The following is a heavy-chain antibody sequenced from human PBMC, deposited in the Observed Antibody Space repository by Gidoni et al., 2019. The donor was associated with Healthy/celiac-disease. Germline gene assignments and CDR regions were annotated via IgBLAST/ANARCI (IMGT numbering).Heavy chain of an antibody. Sequence: EVQLVESGGGLVQPGGSLRLSCAASGFTFSSYWMHWVRQAPGKGLVWVSRINSDGSSTSYADSVKGRFTISRDNAKNTLYLQMNSLRAEDTAVYYCVPGWGAARPDYWGQGTLVTVSS. J-gene: IGHJ4*02. CDR3: VPGWGAARPDY. V-gene: IGHV3-74*01. CDR2: INSDGSST. CDR1: GFTFSSYW. D-gene: IGHD6-6*01.